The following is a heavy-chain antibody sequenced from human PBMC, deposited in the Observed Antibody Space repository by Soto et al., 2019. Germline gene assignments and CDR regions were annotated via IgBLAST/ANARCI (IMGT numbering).Heavy chain of an antibody. CDR3: AKDPTKYSGSYPWFDP. V-gene: IGHV3-23*01. J-gene: IGHJ5*02. CDR1: GFTFSSYA. Sequence: GGSLRLSCAASGFTFSSYAMSWVRQAPGKGLEWVSAISGSGGSTYYADSVKGRFTISRDNSKNTLYLQMNSLRAEDTAVYYCAKDPTKYSGSYPWFDPWGQGTLVTVSS. D-gene: IGHD3-10*01. CDR2: ISGSGGST.